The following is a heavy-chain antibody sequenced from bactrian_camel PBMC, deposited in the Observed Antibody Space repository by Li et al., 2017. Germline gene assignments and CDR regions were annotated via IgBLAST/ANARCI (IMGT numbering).Heavy chain of an antibody. CDR1: GFTFSTIG. D-gene: IGHD5*01. CDR3: SRDFAD. J-gene: IGHJ4*01. CDR2: TASDGSYT. Sequence: HVQLVESGGGSVQAGGSLRLSCATSGFTFSTIGMSWVRQAPGKGLEWVSGTASDGSYTYYTDSVGGRFTISRDNTKNELYLQMSSLKSEDAALCYCSRDFADWGQGTQVTVS. V-gene: IGHV3S5*01.